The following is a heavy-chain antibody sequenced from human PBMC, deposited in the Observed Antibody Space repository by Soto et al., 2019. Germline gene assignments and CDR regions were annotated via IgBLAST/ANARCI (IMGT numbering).Heavy chain of an antibody. J-gene: IGHJ4*02. CDR3: AADYYDSSGYLDY. CDR2: INPSSGNT. D-gene: IGHD3-22*01. Sequence: GASVKVSCKASGYTFINYYIHWVRQAPGQGLEWIAIINPSSGNTNYAQKFQERVTITMDMSTSTVYMELSSLRSDDTAVYYCAADYYDSSGYLDYWGQGTLVTVSS. V-gene: IGHV1-46*01. CDR1: GYTFINYY.